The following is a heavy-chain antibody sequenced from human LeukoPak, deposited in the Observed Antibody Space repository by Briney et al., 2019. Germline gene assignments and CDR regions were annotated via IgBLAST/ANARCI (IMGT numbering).Heavy chain of an antibody. CDR2: SGIVGDT. V-gene: IGHV3-13*01. Sequence: PGGSLRLSCAASGFTLSTYDMHWVRRAPGKGLEWVSLSGIVGDTDYSDSVKGRFTISRDNAKDSLLLQMSSLRVGDTAFYYCARDSRGNFDLWGQGTLVTVSS. CDR1: GFTLSTYD. J-gene: IGHJ4*02. CDR3: ARDSRGNFDL.